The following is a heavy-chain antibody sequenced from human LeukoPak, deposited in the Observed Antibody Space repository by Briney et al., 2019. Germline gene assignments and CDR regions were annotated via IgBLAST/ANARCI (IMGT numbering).Heavy chain of an antibody. CDR3: ARDRPGIAVAGDAFDI. J-gene: IGHJ3*02. D-gene: IGHD6-19*01. V-gene: IGHV4-59*01. Sequence: SETLSPTCTVSGGSISSYYWSWIRQPPGKGLEWIGYIQNRGSTNYNPSLKSRVTLSVDTSKNQFSLKLTSVTAADTAVYYCARDRPGIAVAGDAFDIWGQGTMVTVSS. CDR2: IQNRGST. CDR1: GGSISSYY.